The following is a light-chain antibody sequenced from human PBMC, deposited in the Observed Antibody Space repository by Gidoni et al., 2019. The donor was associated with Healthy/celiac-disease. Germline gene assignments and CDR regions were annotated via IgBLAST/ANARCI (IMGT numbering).Light chain of an antibody. V-gene: IGKV1-5*03. CDR1: QSIISW. CDR3: QQYNSYPWT. CDR2: KAS. Sequence: DIQMTQSPSTLSASVGDRVTITCRASQSIISWLAWYQQKPGKAPKLLIYKASSLESGVPSGFSGSGSGTEFSLTISSLHPYFLATYYCQQYNSYPWTFGQGTKVEIK. J-gene: IGKJ1*01.